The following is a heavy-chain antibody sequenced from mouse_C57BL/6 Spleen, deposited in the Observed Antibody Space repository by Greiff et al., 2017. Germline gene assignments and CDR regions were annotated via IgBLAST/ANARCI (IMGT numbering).Heavy chain of an antibody. CDR2: IEPETGGT. CDR3: TVGNLGYCDYHWYFDV. V-gene: IGHV1-15*01. Sequence: QVQLQQSGAELVRPGASVTLSCKASGYTFTDYEMHWVKQTPVHGLEWIGAIEPETGGTAYNQKFKGKAILTADKSSSTAYMELRSLTSEDSAVYYCTVGNLGYCDYHWYFDVWGKGTTVTVSS. CDR1: GYTFTDYE. J-gene: IGHJ1*03. D-gene: IGHD2-4*01.